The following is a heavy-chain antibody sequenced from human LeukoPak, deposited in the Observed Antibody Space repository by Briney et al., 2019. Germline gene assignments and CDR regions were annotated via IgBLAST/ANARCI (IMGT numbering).Heavy chain of an antibody. CDR2: IYASGNT. J-gene: IGHJ5*02. CDR3: AGTNYGSGDL. V-gene: IGHV4-4*07. CDR1: GGSISSYY. Sequence: SETLSLTCTVSGGSISSYYWSWVRQPAGKGLEWIGRIYASGNTNYNPSLKGRVTMTVDTSKNQFSLNLSSVTAADTAVYYCAGTNYGSGDLWGQGTLVTVSS. D-gene: IGHD3-10*01.